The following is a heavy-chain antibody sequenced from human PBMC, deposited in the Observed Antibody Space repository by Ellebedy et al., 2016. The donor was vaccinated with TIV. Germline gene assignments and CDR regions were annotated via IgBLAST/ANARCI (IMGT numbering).Heavy chain of an antibody. CDR3: ARGFGYSGYDFRDAFDI. CDR1: GYTFTNYG. J-gene: IGHJ3*02. CDR2: INTGTGNT. D-gene: IGHD5-12*01. V-gene: IGHV1-3*04. Sequence: AASVKVSCKASGYTFTNYGIHWLRQAPGQRLEWMVWINTGTGNTKYSQKSQGRVSITRETSATTAYVELGSLTYEDTAVYYCARGFGYSGYDFRDAFDIWGQGTMVTVSS.